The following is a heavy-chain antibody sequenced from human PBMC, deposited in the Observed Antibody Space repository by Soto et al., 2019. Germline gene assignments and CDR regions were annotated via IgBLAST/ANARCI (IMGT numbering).Heavy chain of an antibody. CDR3: TRDGLGGNYDPALFDY. V-gene: IGHV3-49*03. Sequence: GGSLRLSCTASGFTFGDYAMSWFRQAPGKGLEWVGFIRSKAYGGTTEYAASVKGRFTISRDDSKSIAYLQMNSLKTEDTAVYYCTRDGLGGNYDPALFDYWGQGTLVTVSS. D-gene: IGHD1-7*01. J-gene: IGHJ4*02. CDR1: GFTFGDYA. CDR2: IRSKAYGGTT.